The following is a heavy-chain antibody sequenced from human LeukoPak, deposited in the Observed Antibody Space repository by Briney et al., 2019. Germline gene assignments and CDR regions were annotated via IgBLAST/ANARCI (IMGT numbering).Heavy chain of an antibody. Sequence: GGSLRLSCAASGFTFSRYWMSWVRQAPGKGLEWVANIKQDGSEEYYVDSVKGRFTISRDNAKNSVYLEMNRLRPQDTAVYYCAKDPTGDCPHYFDRWGQGTLVTVSS. CDR2: IKQDGSEE. D-gene: IGHD2-21*02. V-gene: IGHV3-7*03. CDR3: AKDPTGDCPHYFDR. CDR1: GFTFSRYW. J-gene: IGHJ4*02.